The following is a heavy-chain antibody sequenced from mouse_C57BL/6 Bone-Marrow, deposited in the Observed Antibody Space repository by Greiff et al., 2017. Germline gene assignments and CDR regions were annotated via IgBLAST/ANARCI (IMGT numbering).Heavy chain of an antibody. CDR2: INPYNGGT. CDR3: ARERGAYGNYSFAY. D-gene: IGHD2-1*01. CDR1: GYTFTDYY. V-gene: IGHV1-19*01. Sequence: VQLQQSGPVLVKPGASVKMSCKASGYTFTDYYMNWVKQSHGKSLEWIGVINPYNGGTSYNQKFKGKATLTVDKSSSTAYMELTSLTSEDSAVYYCARERGAYGNYSFAYWGQGTLVTVSA. J-gene: IGHJ3*01.